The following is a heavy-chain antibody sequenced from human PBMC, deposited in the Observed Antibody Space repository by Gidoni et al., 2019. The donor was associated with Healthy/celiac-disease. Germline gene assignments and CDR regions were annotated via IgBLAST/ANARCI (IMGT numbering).Heavy chain of an antibody. CDR2: INHSGST. CDR1: GGSFSGYY. CDR3: ARGDWNDVGAFDI. D-gene: IGHD1-1*01. J-gene: IGHJ3*02. Sequence: QVQLQQWGAVLLTPSETLSLTCAVYGGSFSGYYLSWIRQPPGKGLAWIGAINHSGSTNYKPSPKSRVTISVDTSKNQFSLKLSSVTAADTAVYYCARGDWNDVGAFDIWGQGTMVTVSS. V-gene: IGHV4-34*01.